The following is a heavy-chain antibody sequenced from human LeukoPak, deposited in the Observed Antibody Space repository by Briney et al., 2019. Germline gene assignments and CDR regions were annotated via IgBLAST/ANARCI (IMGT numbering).Heavy chain of an antibody. CDR3: AREVGASGANDY. J-gene: IGHJ4*02. Sequence: SVKVSCKASGGTFSSYAISWVRQAPGQGREWMGGIIPIFGTANYAQKFQGRVTITADESTSTAYMELSSLRSEDTAVYYCAREVGASGANDYWGQGTLVTVSS. CDR2: IIPIFGTA. V-gene: IGHV1-69*13. CDR1: GGTFSSYA. D-gene: IGHD1-26*01.